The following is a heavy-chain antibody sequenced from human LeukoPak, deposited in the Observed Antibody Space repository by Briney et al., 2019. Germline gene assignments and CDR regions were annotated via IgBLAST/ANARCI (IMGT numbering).Heavy chain of an antibody. V-gene: IGHV4-39*07. CDR3: ARLIGGAWFGDAVSRFDP. Sequence: SETLSLTCTVSGGSISSNSYYWGWIRQPPGKGLEWIGSIYYSGITYYNPSLKSRVTISVDTSKNQFSLKLSSVTAAEPAVYYCARLIGGAWFGDAVSRFDPWGKGTLVTVS. CDR2: IYYSGIT. J-gene: IGHJ5*02. CDR1: GGSISSNSYY. D-gene: IGHD3-10*01.